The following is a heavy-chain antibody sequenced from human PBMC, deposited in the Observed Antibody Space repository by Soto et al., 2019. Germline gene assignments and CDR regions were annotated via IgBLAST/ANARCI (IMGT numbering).Heavy chain of an antibody. CDR1: GFTFSSYS. J-gene: IGHJ6*02. CDR3: ARDRGWGSYYYYYGMDV. V-gene: IGHV3-48*02. CDR2: ISSSSSTI. D-gene: IGHD7-27*01. Sequence: EVQLVESGGGLVQPGGSLRLSCAASGFTFSSYSMNWVRQAPGKGLEWVSYISSSSSTIYYADSVKGRFTISRDNAKNSLYLQMNSLRDEDTAVYYCARDRGWGSYYYYYGMDVWAKGPRSPSP.